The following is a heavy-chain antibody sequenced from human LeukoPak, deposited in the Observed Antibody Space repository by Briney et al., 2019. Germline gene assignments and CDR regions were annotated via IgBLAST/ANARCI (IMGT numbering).Heavy chain of an antibody. J-gene: IGHJ5*02. CDR1: GYSFTSYW. V-gene: IGHV5-51*01. CDR3: ARLGAAAGTSSWFDP. CDR2: IYPGDSDT. D-gene: IGHD6-13*01. Sequence: GESLKISCQGSGYSFTSYWIGWVRQMPGKGLEWMGIIYPGDSDTRYSPSFQGQVTISADKSISTAYLQGSSLKASDTAMYYCARLGAAAGTSSWFDPWGQGTLVTVSS.